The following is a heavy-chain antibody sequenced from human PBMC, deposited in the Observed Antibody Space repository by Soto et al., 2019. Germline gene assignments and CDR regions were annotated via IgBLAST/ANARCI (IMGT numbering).Heavy chain of an antibody. J-gene: IGHJ4*02. Sequence: PGGSLRLSCAASGFTFSSYWMHWVRQAPGKGLVWVSRINSDGSSTSYADSVKGRFTISRDNAKNTLYLQMNSLRAEDTAVYYCAMARVLGGSYFSDYWGQGTRVTVSS. D-gene: IGHD1-26*01. CDR3: AMARVLGGSYFSDY. CDR2: INSDGSST. CDR1: GFTFSSYW. V-gene: IGHV3-74*01.